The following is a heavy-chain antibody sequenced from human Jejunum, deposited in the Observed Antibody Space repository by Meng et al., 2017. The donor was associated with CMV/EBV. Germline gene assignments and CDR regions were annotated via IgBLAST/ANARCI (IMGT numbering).Heavy chain of an antibody. CDR2: ISTYNGNT. J-gene: IGHJ4*02. Sequence: SGYTFTSYGISWVRQAPGQGLEWMGWISTYNGNTHYAQKLQGRATMTTDTSTSTAYMEVRSLKSDDTAVYYCARGVVTMTRYYFDYWGQGTLVTVSS. D-gene: IGHD2-21*02. V-gene: IGHV1-18*01. CDR3: ARGVVTMTRYYFDY. CDR1: GYTFTSYG.